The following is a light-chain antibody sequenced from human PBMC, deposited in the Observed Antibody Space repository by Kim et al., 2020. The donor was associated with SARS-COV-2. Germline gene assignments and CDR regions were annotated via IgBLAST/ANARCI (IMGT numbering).Light chain of an antibody. Sequence: GQSDTISCTGSSTDVGGSNEFSWYQQHPGKAPKLMIQEVSRRPSGVPDAFSDSKSGNTDSLTVSGLQAEDGADYYCSSYAGSNNLVFGGGTQLTVL. CDR3: SSYAGSNNLV. V-gene: IGLV2-8*01. CDR1: STDVGGSNE. CDR2: EVS. J-gene: IGLJ2*01.